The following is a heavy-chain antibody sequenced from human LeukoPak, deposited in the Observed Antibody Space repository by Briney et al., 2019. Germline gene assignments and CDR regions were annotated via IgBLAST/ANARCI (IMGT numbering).Heavy chain of an antibody. D-gene: IGHD3-3*01. CDR1: GFTFSSYS. V-gene: IGHV3-48*01. Sequence: PGGSLRLSCAASGFTFSSYSMNWVRQAPGKGLEWVSYISSSSSTIYYADSVKGRFTISRDNSKNTLYLQMNSPRAEDTAVYYCAKDQMDYDFWSGYYTAFDYWGQGTLVTVSS. CDR2: ISSSSSTI. J-gene: IGHJ4*02. CDR3: AKDQMDYDFWSGYYTAFDY.